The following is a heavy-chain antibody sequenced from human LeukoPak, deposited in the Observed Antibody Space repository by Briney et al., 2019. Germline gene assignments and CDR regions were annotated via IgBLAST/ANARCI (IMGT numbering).Heavy chain of an antibody. Sequence: GGSLRLSCAASGFTFTGHTMTWLRQAPGKGLEWVSIIGGRDDRTYYADFVGGRFTISRDNSKNILYLQMNSLRAEDTAVYYCAKDPNPLYDFWSGYKWGQGTLVTVSS. CDR1: GFTFTGHT. CDR2: IGGRDDRT. D-gene: IGHD3-3*01. V-gene: IGHV3-23*01. CDR3: AKDPNPLYDFWSGYK. J-gene: IGHJ4*02.